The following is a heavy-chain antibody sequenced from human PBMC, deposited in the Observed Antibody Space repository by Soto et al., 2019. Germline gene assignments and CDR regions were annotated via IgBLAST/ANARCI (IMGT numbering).Heavy chain of an antibody. D-gene: IGHD3-22*01. J-gene: IGHJ4*01. V-gene: IGHV4-30-4*01. CDR3: ARLYWSYYASIGYLDQ. CDR1: NGSISNGDYY. Sequence: QVQLQESGPGLVRPSETLSLTCTVSNGSISNGDYYWIWVRQSPGKGLESIGYIYFTGTTYYNPSLQSLLSISVDRSKNQMSLSLTSVTAADTAVYYCARLYWSYYASIGYLDQWGHGTLVTVSS. CDR2: IYFTGTT.